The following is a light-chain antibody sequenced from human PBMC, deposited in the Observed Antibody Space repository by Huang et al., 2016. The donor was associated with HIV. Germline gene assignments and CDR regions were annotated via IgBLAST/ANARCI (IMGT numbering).Light chain of an antibody. Sequence: DIQMTQSPSSLSASVGDRVTITCRASQSISSYLNWYQLKPGKAPKLLIDAASSLQSGVPSRFSGSGSGTDFTLTISSLQPEDFATYYCQQSYSTLLFTFGGGTKVEIK. CDR2: AAS. CDR1: QSISSY. J-gene: IGKJ4*01. CDR3: QQSYSTLLFT. V-gene: IGKV1-39*01.